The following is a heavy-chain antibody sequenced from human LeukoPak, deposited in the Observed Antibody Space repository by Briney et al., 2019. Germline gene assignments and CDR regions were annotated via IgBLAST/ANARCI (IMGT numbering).Heavy chain of an antibody. CDR2: ISWNSGSI. J-gene: IGHJ1*01. D-gene: IGHD2-2*02. Sequence: GRSLRLSCAASGFTFDDYAMHWVRQAPGKGLEWVSGISWNSGSIGYADSVKGRFTISRDNAKNSLYLQMNSLRAEDTALYYCAKVDGYCSSTSCYRDAKYFKHWGQGTLVTVSS. CDR1: GFTFDDYA. CDR3: AKVDGYCSSTSCYRDAKYFKH. V-gene: IGHV3-9*01.